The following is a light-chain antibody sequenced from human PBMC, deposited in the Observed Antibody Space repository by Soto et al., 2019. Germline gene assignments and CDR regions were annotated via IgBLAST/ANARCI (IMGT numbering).Light chain of an antibody. CDR2: DVS. CDR3: NSYTTSNTRQIV. Sequence: QSALTQPASVSGSPGQSITISCTGTSSDVGGYNYVSWYQQHPGKAPKFIIYDVSNRPSGVSTRFSGSKSGNTASLTISGLQDEDDADYYCNSYTTSNTRQIVFGTGTKLTVL. CDR1: SSDVGGYNY. V-gene: IGLV2-14*01. J-gene: IGLJ1*01.